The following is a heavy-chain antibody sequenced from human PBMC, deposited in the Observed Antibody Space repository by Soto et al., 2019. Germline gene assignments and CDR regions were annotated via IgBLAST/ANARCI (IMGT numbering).Heavy chain of an antibody. CDR3: AREVGEYCSSTSCYYYYGMDV. Sequence: ASVKVSCKASGYTFTSYDINWVRQATGQGLEWMGWMNPNSGNTGYAQKFQGRVTMTRNTSISTAYMELSSLRSEDTAVYYCAREVGEYCSSTSCYYYYGMDVWGQGTTVTVSS. V-gene: IGHV1-8*01. CDR1: GYTFTSYD. CDR2: MNPNSGNT. D-gene: IGHD2-2*01. J-gene: IGHJ6*02.